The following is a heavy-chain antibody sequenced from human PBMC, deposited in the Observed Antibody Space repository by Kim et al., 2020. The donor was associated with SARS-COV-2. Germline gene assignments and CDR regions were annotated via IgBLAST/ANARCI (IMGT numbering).Heavy chain of an antibody. V-gene: IGHV3-21*01. CDR2: ISSSSSYI. J-gene: IGHJ4*02. CDR3: ARDETGVSRGFSSPERASIYYFDY. D-gene: IGHD6-13*01. CDR1: GFTFSSYS. Sequence: GGSLRLSCAASGFTFSSYSMNWVRQAPGKGLEWVSSISSSSSYIYYADSVKGRFTISRDNAKNSLYLQMNSLRAEDTAVYYCARDETGVSRGFSSPERASIYYFDYWGQGTLVTVSS.